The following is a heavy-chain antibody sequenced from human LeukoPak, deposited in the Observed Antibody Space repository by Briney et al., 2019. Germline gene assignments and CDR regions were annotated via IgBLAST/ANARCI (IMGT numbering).Heavy chain of an antibody. Sequence: SETLSLTCTVSGSSISSSSYYWGWIRQPPGKGLEWIGSIYHSGSTYYNPSLKSRVTISVDTSKNQFSLKLSSVTAADTAVYYCARAIVGAAYFDYWGQGTLVTVSS. V-gene: IGHV4-39*07. CDR1: GSSISSSSYY. CDR3: ARAIVGAAYFDY. D-gene: IGHD1-26*01. J-gene: IGHJ4*02. CDR2: IYHSGST.